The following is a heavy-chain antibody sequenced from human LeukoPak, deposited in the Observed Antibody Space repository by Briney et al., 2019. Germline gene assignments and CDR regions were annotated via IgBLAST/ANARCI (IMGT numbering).Heavy chain of an antibody. CDR3: AKEAMIVVVPSWGYFDY. CDR1: GFTFSSYA. D-gene: IGHD3-22*01. V-gene: IGHV3-23*01. CDR2: ISGSGGST. Sequence: PGGSLRLSCAASGFTFSSYAMSWVRQAPGKGLEWVSAISGSGGSTYYADSVKGRFTISRDNSKNTLYLQMNSLRAEDTAVYYCAKEAMIVVVPSWGYFDYWGQGTLVTVSS. J-gene: IGHJ4*02.